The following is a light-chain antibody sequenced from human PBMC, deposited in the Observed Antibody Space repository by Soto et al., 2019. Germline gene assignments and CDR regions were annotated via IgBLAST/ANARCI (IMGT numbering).Light chain of an antibody. Sequence: EIVMTQSPATLSVSPGERATLSCRASQSVGRNLAWYQQKPGQAPRLLIYGASTRATGIPARFSGSGSGTEFTLTISSLEPEDFAVYYCQQRSNWPPVITFGQGTRLEIK. CDR1: QSVGRN. CDR2: GAS. J-gene: IGKJ5*01. CDR3: QQRSNWPPVIT. V-gene: IGKV3-15*01.